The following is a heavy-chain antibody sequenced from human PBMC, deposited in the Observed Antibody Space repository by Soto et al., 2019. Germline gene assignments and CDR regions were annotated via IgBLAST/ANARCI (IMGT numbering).Heavy chain of an antibody. Sequence: EVQLVESGGGLVKPGGSLRLSCAASGFTFSSYSMNWVRQAPGKGLEWVSSISSSSSDKYYADSVKGRFTISRDNAKDSLYLQMNSLRAEDTAVYYCARVVDYYDPYYYYGMDVCGQGTTVTVSS. D-gene: IGHD3-22*01. V-gene: IGHV3-21*01. J-gene: IGHJ6*02. CDR2: ISSSSSDK. CDR3: ARVVDYYDPYYYYGMDV. CDR1: GFTFSSYS.